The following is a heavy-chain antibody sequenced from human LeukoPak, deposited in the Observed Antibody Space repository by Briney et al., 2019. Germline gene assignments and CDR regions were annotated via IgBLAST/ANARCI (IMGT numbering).Heavy chain of an antibody. Sequence: GASVKVSCKASGFTFTTSAVQWVRQARGQRLEWIGWIVVGSGNTNYAQKFQERVTITRDMSTSTVNLELTSLSPEDTAVYYCAADDLLFVPWGQGTLVTVSS. CDR3: AADDLLFVP. D-gene: IGHD2-21*01. J-gene: IGHJ5*02. V-gene: IGHV1-58*01. CDR1: GFTFTTSA. CDR2: IVVGSGNT.